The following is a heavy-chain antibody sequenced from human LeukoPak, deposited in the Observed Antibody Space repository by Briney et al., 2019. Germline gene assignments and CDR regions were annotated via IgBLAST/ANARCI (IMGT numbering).Heavy chain of an antibody. CDR1: GFTFSTYA. CDR2: ISFDGGDK. V-gene: IGHV3-30*04. CDR3: AREVSDLPVPGYCSSTSCYGGYNWFDP. Sequence: PGRSLRLSCAASGFTFSTYAMHWVRQAPGKGLECVAVISFDGGDKYYADSVKGRFTISRDNAKNSLYLQMNSLRAEDTAVYYCAREVSDLPVPGYCSSTSCYGGYNWFDPWGQGTLVTVSS. J-gene: IGHJ5*02. D-gene: IGHD2-2*01.